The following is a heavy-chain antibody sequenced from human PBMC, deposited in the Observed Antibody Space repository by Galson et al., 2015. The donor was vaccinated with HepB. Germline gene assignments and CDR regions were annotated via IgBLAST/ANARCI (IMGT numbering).Heavy chain of an antibody. D-gene: IGHD5-24*01. J-gene: IGHJ3*02. Sequence: SLRLSCAASGFTFSDYYMSWIRQAPGKGLEWVSYISSSGSTIYYADSVKGRFTISRDNAKNSLYLQMNSLRAEDTAVYYCASPQLRYVEMATIQSVLNAFDIWGQGTMVTVSS. CDR1: GFTFSDYY. V-gene: IGHV3-11*01. CDR2: ISSSGSTI. CDR3: ASPQLRYVEMATIQSVLNAFDI.